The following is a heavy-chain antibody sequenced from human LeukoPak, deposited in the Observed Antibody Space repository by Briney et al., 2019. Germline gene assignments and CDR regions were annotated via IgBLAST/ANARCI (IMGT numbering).Heavy chain of an antibody. CDR3: ARLRGYSPSN. D-gene: IGHD5-18*01. V-gene: IGHV4-61*02. Sequence: SETLSLTCTVSGGSISSGSYYWSWIRQPAGKGLEWIGRIYTSGSTNYNPSLKSRVTISVDTSRNQFSLKLSSVTAADTAVYYCARLRGYSPSNWGQGTLVTVSS. CDR1: GGSISSGSYY. CDR2: IYTSGST. J-gene: IGHJ4*02.